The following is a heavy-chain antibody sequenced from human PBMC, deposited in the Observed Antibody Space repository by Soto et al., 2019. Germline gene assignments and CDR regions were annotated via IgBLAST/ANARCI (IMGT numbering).Heavy chain of an antibody. Sequence: GGSLRLSCAASGFTFSSYSMNWVRQAPGKGLEWVSSISSSSSSIYYADSVKGRFTISRDNAKNSLYLQMNSLRAEDTAVYYCARNEGGPTHASYYYGMDVWGQGTTVTVSS. D-gene: IGHD3-16*01. CDR3: ARNEGGPTHASYYYGMDV. V-gene: IGHV3-21*01. CDR2: ISSSSSSI. J-gene: IGHJ6*02. CDR1: GFTFSSYS.